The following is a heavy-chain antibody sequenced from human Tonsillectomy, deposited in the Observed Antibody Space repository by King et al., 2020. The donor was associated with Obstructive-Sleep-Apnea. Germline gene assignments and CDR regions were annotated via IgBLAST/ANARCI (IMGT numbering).Heavy chain of an antibody. J-gene: IGHJ6*02. Sequence: PLQESGPGLVKPSQTLSLTCTVSGGSISSGGYYWSWIRQHPGKGLEWIGYIYYSGSTYYNPSLKSRVTISVDTSKNQFSLKLSSVTAADTAVYYCARDRYRGCGGDCYSSYYGMDVWGQGTTVTVSS. V-gene: IGHV4-31*03. D-gene: IGHD2-21*02. CDR3: ARDRYRGCGGDCYSSYYGMDV. CDR1: GGSISSGGYY. CDR2: IYYSGST.